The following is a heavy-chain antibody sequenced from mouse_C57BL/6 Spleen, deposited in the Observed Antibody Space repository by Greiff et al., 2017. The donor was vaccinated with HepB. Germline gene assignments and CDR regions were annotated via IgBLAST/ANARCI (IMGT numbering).Heavy chain of an antibody. CDR3: ARSVDYDAMDD. Sequence: QVQLQQSGAELARPGASVKMSCKASGYTFTSYTMHWVKQRPGQGLEWIGYINPSSGYTKYNQKFKDKATLTADKSSSTAYMQLSSLTSEDSAVYYCARSVDYDAMDDWGQGTSVTVSS. D-gene: IGHD1-1*01. V-gene: IGHV1-4*01. CDR2: INPSSGYT. J-gene: IGHJ4*01. CDR1: GYTFTSYT.